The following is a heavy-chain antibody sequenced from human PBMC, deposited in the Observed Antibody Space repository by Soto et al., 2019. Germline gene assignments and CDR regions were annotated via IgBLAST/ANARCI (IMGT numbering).Heavy chain of an antibody. CDR2: ISGSGGTA. J-gene: IGHJ4*02. CDR1: GFTFGIYA. V-gene: IGHV3-23*01. D-gene: IGHD1-1*01. Sequence: EVQLLESGGGSVQPGGSLGLSCAASGFTFGIYAMLWVRRPPGKGLEWVSSISGSGGTAYYADSVKGRFSISRDSLVNTLYLQMNSLRAEDTAVYYCAKGRGQNWNFDYWGQGTLVTVSP. CDR3: AKGRGQNWNFDY.